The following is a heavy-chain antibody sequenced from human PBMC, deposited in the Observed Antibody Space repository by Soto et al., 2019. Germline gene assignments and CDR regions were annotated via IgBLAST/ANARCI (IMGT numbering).Heavy chain of an antibody. Sequence: PSETLSLTCTVSGGSISSSSYYWGWIRQPPGKGLEWIGSIYYSGSTYYNPSLKSRVTISVDTSKNQFSLKLSSVTAADTAVYYCRGIGELLEVYYYGMDVWGQGTTVTVSS. D-gene: IGHD3-10*01. CDR3: RGIGELLEVYYYGMDV. J-gene: IGHJ6*02. CDR1: GGSISSSSYY. V-gene: IGHV4-39*01. CDR2: IYYSGST.